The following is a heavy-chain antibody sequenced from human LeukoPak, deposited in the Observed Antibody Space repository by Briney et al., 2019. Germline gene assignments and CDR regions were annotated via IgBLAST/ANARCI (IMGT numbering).Heavy chain of an antibody. CDR1: GGSVSSGSYY. V-gene: IGHV4-31*03. D-gene: IGHD2-15*01. CDR2: IYYSGST. J-gene: IGHJ4*02. CDR3: ARDRDGHCSGGSCYSFDY. Sequence: PSETLSLTCTVSGGSVSSGSYYWSWIRQPPGKGLEWIGYIYYSGSTYYNPSLKSRVTISVDTSKNQFSLKLSSVPAADTAVYYCARDRDGHCSGGSCYSFDYWGQGTLVTVSS.